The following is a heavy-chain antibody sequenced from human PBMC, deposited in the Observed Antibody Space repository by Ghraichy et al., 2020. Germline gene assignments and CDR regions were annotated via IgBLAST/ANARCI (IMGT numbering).Heavy chain of an antibody. CDR3: AKVSSGPSVY. Sequence: GGSLRLSCAASGFTFSSYAMGWVRQAPGTGLEWVSALRGSGGRIYYAYSVQGRFTISRDNSKNTRYLQMNILSAEDTAGYDCAKVSSGPSVYWGQGTLVTVSS. CDR1: GFTFSSYA. J-gene: IGHJ4*02. D-gene: IGHD3-10*01. V-gene: IGHV3-23*01. CDR2: LRGSGGRI.